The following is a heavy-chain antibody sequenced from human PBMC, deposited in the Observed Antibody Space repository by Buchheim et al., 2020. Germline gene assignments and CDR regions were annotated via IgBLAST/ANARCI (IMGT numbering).Heavy chain of an antibody. CDR2: SSFSGGMT. D-gene: IGHD6-6*01. V-gene: IGHV3-23*04. J-gene: IGHJ4*02. Sequence: VQLVESGGGVVQPGGSLRLSCVASGFTFDDYAMSWVRQAPGKGLEWVAGSSFSGGMTDYADSVKGRFTISRDNSKSTLLLQMNSLRAEDTAVYYCAKFEQSSSSSSGFDHWGQGT. CDR1: GFTFDDYA. CDR3: AKFEQSSSSSSGFDH.